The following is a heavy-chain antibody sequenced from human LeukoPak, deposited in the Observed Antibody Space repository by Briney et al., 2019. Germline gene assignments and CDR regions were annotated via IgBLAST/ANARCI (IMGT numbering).Heavy chain of an antibody. D-gene: IGHD3-22*01. Sequence: GRSLRLSCAASGFTFSRHGMHWVRLAPGKGLEWVAFIAYDGRIANYADSVKGRFTISRDNSKNTVYLQMNSLRAEDTAVYCCARFTCGDSSGYYEDWGQGTLVTVSS. CDR2: IAYDGRIA. V-gene: IGHV3-33*01. J-gene: IGHJ4*02. CDR3: ARFTCGDSSGYYED. CDR1: GFTFSRHG.